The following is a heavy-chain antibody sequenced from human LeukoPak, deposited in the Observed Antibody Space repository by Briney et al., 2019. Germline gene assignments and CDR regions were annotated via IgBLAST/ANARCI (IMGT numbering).Heavy chain of an antibody. CDR3: AKLGYCSSTSCYGDAFDI. CDR1: GFTFSSYG. J-gene: IGHJ3*02. CDR2: ISYDGSNK. V-gene: IGHV3-30*18. Sequence: PGRSLRLSCAASGFTFSSYGMHWVRQAPGKGLEWVAVISYDGSNKYYADSVKGRFTISRDNSKNTLYLQMNGLRAEDTAVYYCAKLGYCSSTSCYGDAFDIWGQGTMVTVSS. D-gene: IGHD2-2*01.